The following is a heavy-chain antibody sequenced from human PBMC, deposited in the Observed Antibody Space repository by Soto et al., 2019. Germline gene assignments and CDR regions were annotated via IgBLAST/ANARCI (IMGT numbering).Heavy chain of an antibody. V-gene: IGHV1-8*01. CDR3: ARVQEYSGYVYYYMDV. J-gene: IGHJ6*03. CDR1: GYTFTSYD. CDR2: MNPNSGNT. Sequence: ASVKVSCKASGYTFTSYDINWVRQATGQGLEWMGWMNPNSGNTGYAQKFQGRVTMTRNTSISTAYMELSSLRSEDTAVYYCARVQEYSGYVYYYMDVWGKGTTVTVSS. D-gene: IGHD5-12*01.